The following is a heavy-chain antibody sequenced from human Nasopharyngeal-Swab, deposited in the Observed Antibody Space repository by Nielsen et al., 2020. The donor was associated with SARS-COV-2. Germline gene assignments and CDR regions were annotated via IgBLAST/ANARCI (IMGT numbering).Heavy chain of an antibody. CDR1: GFSLSTSGVG. CDR3: AHPYCSGGSCYSDWFDP. CDR2: IYWDDDK. Sequence: SGPTLVKPTQTLTLTCTFSGFSLSTSGVGVGWIRQPPGKALEWLALIYWDDDKRYSPSLKSRLTITKDTSKNQVVLTMTNMDPVDTATYYCAHPYCSGGSCYSDWFDPWGQGTLVTVSS. V-gene: IGHV2-5*02. J-gene: IGHJ5*02. D-gene: IGHD2-15*01.